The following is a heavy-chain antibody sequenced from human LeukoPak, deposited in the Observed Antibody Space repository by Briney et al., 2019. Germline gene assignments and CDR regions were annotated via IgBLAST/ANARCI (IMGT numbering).Heavy chain of an antibody. V-gene: IGHV3-30*03. CDR3: ARFYSGSGTIRDY. CDR2: ISYDGSNK. CDR1: GFTFSSYG. Sequence: PGGSLRLSCAASGFTFSSYGMHWVRQAPGKGLEWVAVISYDGSNKYYADSVKGRFTISRDNAKNLLYLQMNSLRVEDTAVYSCARFYSGSGTIRDYWGQGTLVTASS. J-gene: IGHJ4*02. D-gene: IGHD3-10*01.